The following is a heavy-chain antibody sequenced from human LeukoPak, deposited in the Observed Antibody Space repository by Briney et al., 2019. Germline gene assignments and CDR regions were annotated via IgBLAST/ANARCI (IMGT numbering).Heavy chain of an antibody. Sequence: ASVKVTCKASGYTFTSNDIHWVRQAPGQGLEWTGIINPSGGSTSYAQKFQGRVTMTRDTSTSTVYMELSSLRSEDTAVYYCARFASLYSRSWYYAFDIWGQGTMVTVSS. V-gene: IGHV1-46*01. D-gene: IGHD6-13*01. J-gene: IGHJ3*02. CDR1: GYTFTSND. CDR2: INPSGGST. CDR3: ARFASLYSRSWYYAFDI.